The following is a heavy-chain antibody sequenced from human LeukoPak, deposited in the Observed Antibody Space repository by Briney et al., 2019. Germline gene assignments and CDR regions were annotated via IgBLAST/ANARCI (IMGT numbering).Heavy chain of an antibody. CDR3: AASGSGSYYGAFDY. J-gene: IGHJ4*02. Sequence: PSETLSLTCTVSGYSISSGYYWSWIRQPPGKGLEWIGYIYYSGSTNYNPSLKSRVTISVDTSKNQFSLKLSSVTAADTAVYYCAASGSGSYYGAFDYWGQGTLVTVSS. V-gene: IGHV4-61*01. CDR1: GYSISSGYY. CDR2: IYYSGST. D-gene: IGHD3-10*01.